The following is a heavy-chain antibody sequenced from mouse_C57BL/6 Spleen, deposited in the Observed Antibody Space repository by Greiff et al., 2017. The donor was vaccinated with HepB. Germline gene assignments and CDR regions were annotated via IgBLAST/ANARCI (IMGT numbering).Heavy chain of an antibody. D-gene: IGHD2-1*01. V-gene: IGHV1-53*01. CDR2: INPSNGGT. J-gene: IGHJ1*03. CDR1: GYTFTSYW. Sequence: QVQLQQSGTELVKPGASVKLSCKASGYTFTSYWMHWVKQRPGQGLEWIGNINPSNGGTNYNEKFKSKATLTVDKSSSTAYMQLSSLTSEDSAVYYCARGGGNYVFLYFDVWGTGTTVTVSS. CDR3: ARGGGNYVFLYFDV.